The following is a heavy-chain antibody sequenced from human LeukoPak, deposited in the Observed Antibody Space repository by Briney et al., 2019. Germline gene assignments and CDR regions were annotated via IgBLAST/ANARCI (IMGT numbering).Heavy chain of an antibody. J-gene: IGHJ3*02. D-gene: IGHD3-10*01. CDR3: ASSSTYYYQVGAFDI. V-gene: IGHV3-23*01. CDR2: ISGSGGST. CDR1: GFTFSSYA. Sequence: AGGSLRLSCAASGFTFSSYAMSWVRQAPGKGLEWVSAISGSGGSTYYADSVKGRFTISRDNSKNTLYLQMNSLRAEDTAVYYCASSSTYYYQVGAFDIWGQGTMVTVSS.